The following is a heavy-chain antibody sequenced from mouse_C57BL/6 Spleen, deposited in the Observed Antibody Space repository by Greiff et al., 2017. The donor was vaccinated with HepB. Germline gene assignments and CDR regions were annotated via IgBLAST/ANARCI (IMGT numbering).Heavy chain of an antibody. CDR2: ILPGSGST. Sequence: QVQLQQPGAELVKPGASVKLSCKASGYTFTSYWMQWVKQRPGQGLEWIGEILPGSGSTNYNEKFKGKATFTADTSSNTAYMQLSSLTTEDSAIYYCARGSNYEEGAMDYWGQGTSVTVSS. CDR1: GYTFTSYW. J-gene: IGHJ4*01. V-gene: IGHV1-9*01. D-gene: IGHD2-5*01. CDR3: ARGSNYEEGAMDY.